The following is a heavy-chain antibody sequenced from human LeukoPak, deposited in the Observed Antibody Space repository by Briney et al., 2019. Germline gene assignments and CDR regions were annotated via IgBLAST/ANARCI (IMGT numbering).Heavy chain of an antibody. J-gene: IGHJ4*02. V-gene: IGHV3-15*01. CDR3: TTDGAYCSGGSCDDF. Sequence: PGGSLRLSCAPAGFTFKNAWMGWVRQAPGKGLEWVGRIKSKTDGGTTDYAAPVTGRFTISRDDSKNTLYLQMNSLKTEDTAVYYCTTDGAYCSGGSCDDFWGQGTLVTVSS. CDR2: IKSKTDGGTT. D-gene: IGHD2-15*01. CDR1: GFTFKNAW.